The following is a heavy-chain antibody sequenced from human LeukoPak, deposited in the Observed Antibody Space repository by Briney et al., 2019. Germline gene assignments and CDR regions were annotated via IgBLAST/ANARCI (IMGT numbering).Heavy chain of an antibody. CDR3: ARDRAWELLARGAFDI. V-gene: IGHV3-53*01. CDR1: GFTFSSYS. Sequence: GGSLRLSCAASGFTFSSYSMNWVRQAPGKGLEWVSVIYSGGSTYYADSVKGRFTISRDNSKNTLYLQMNSLRAEDTAVYYCARDRAWELLARGAFDIWGQGTMVTVSS. J-gene: IGHJ3*02. D-gene: IGHD1-26*01. CDR2: IYSGGST.